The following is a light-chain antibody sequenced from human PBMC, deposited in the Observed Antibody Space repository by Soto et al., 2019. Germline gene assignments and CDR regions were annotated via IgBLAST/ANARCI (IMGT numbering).Light chain of an antibody. CDR1: SSYVGSDNL. V-gene: IGLV2-23*02. Sequence: QSVLTQPASVSGSPGQSITISCTGTSSYVGSDNLVSWFQQHPGKAPKLMIYEVNKRPSGVSNRFSGSKSGNTASLTISGPQAEDGADYYCSSARSYIHVVFGGGTKVTVL. J-gene: IGLJ2*01. CDR2: EVN. CDR3: SSARSYIHVV.